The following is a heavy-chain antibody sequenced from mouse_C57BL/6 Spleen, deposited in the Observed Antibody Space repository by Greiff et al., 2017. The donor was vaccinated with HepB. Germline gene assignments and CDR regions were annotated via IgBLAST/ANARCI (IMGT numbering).Heavy chain of an antibody. CDR1: GYAFSSSW. V-gene: IGHV1-82*01. D-gene: IGHD4-1*01. J-gene: IGHJ1*03. CDR3: ARSELGYFDV. CDR2: IYPGDGDT. Sequence: VQLQESGPELVKPGASVKISCQASGYAFSSSWMNWVKQRPGKGLERIGRIYPGDGDTNYNGKFKGKATLTAAKSSSTAYMQLSSLTSEDSAVDFCARSELGYFDVWGTGSTVTVSS.